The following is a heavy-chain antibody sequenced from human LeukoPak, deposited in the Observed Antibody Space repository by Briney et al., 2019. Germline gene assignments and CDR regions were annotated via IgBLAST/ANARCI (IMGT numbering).Heavy chain of an antibody. CDR3: AREILSSVGYFDY. V-gene: IGHV4-30-2*01. D-gene: IGHD2-15*01. J-gene: IGHJ4*02. CDR1: GGSFSSGDHS. CDR2: IYHSGSP. Sequence: SQTLSLTCAVSGGSFSSGDHSWSWIRQPPGKGLEWIGYIYHSGSPYYNPSLKSRVTISIDRSKNQLSLKLNSVTAADTAVYYCAREILSSVGYFDYWGQGLLVTVSS.